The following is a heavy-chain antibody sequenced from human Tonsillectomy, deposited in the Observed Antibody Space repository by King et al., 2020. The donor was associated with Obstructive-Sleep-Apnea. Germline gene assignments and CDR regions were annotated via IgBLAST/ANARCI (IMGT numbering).Heavy chain of an antibody. CDR1: GYSITSGYY. D-gene: IGHD1-7*01. CDR2: IYHTWNT. Sequence: VQLQESGPGLVKPSETLSLTCAVSGYSITSGYYWGWIRQPPGKGLEWIARIYHTWNTSYNPSLKRRVIISVDTSKNTFSLKLTSVTAADTAVYYCTREMGELLGFDFWGQGTLVTVSS. V-gene: IGHV4-38-2*02. CDR3: TREMGELLGFDF. J-gene: IGHJ4*02.